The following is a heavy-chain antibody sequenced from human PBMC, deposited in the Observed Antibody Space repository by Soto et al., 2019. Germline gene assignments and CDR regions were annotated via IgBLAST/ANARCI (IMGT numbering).Heavy chain of an antibody. V-gene: IGHV3-21*01. J-gene: IGHJ4*02. CDR2: ISSSSSYI. Sequence: GGSLRLSCAASGFTFSNAWMSWVRQAPGKGLEWVSSISSSSSYIYYADSVKGRFTISRDNAKNSLYLQMNSLRAEDTAVYYCATEESSSSPQVPGVDYWGQGTLVTVSS. CDR3: ATEESSSSPQVPGVDY. D-gene: IGHD6-13*01. CDR1: GFTFSNAW.